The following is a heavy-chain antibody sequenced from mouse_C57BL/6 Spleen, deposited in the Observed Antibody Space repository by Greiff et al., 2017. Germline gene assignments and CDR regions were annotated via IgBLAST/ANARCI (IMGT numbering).Heavy chain of an antibody. V-gene: IGHV1-55*01. Sequence: VQLQQPGAELVKPGASVKMSCKASGYNFTSYWITWVKQRPGQGLEWIGDIYPGSGSTNYNEKFKSKATLTVDPSSSPAYMHLSSLPTEDSAVYYGAKNRDYWGQGTSLTVSS. CDR2: IYPGSGST. CDR3: AKNRDY. J-gene: IGHJ2*02. CDR1: GYNFTSYW.